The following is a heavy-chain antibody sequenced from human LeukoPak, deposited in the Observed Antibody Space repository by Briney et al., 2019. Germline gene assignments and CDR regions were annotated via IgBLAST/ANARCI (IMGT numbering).Heavy chain of an antibody. J-gene: IGHJ4*02. D-gene: IGHD2-2*02. CDR2: IYHSGST. V-gene: IGHV4-38-2*01. CDR1: GYSISSGYY. CDR3: ARGPAAINY. Sequence: SETLSLTCAVSGYSISSGYYWGWIRQPQGKGLEWIGSIYHSGSTYYNPSLKTRVTISVDTSKNQFSLNLSSVTAADTAVYYCARGPAAINYWGQGTLVTVSS.